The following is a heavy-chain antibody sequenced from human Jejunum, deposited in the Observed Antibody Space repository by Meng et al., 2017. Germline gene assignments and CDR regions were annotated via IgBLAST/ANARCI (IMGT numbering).Heavy chain of an antibody. J-gene: IGHJ4*02. CDR2: IKQDGSEK. V-gene: IGHV3-7*01. CDR3: VRDSFIGARGSYVGKGDY. Sequence: GGSLRLSCVTSGFTFSSYWMTWVRQAPGKGLEWVANIKQDGSEKHYVDSVKGRFTISRDNAKNSVYLQMNSLRAEDTAVYFCVRDSFIGARGSYVGKGDYWGQGTQVTVSS. D-gene: IGHD3-16*01. CDR1: GFTFSSYW.